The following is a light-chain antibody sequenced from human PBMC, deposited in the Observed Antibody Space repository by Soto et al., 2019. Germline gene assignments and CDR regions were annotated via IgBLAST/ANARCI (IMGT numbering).Light chain of an antibody. V-gene: IGLV2-14*01. J-gene: IGLJ2*01. CDR1: SSDVGGYNF. Sequence: QSVLTQPASVSASPGQSITISCTGTSSDVGGYNFVSWYQQHPGKAPKLMIYEVRNRPSGVSNRFSGSKSGNTASLIISGLQAEDEADYYCSSYTSSSTLVFGGGTQLTVL. CDR2: EVR. CDR3: SSYTSSSTLV.